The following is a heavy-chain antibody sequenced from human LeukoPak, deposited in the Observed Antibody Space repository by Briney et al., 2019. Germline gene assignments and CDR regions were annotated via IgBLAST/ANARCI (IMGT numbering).Heavy chain of an antibody. CDR1: GGSISSSSYY. D-gene: IGHD3-22*01. V-gene: IGHV4-39*01. CDR2: IYYSGST. J-gene: IGHJ4*02. CDR3: ARHPTDYYDSSGLSNMIDY. Sequence: PSETLSLTCTVPGGSISSSSYYWGWIRQPPGKGLEWIGSIYYSGSTYYNPSLKSRVTISVDTSKNQFSLKLSSVTAADTAVYYCARHPTDYYDSSGLSNMIDYWGQGTLVTVSS.